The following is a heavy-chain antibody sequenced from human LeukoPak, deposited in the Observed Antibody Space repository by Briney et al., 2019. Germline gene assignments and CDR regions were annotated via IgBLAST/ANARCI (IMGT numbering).Heavy chain of an antibody. Sequence: SETLSLTCTVSGGSISSSSYYWGWIRQPPGKGLEWIGSIYYSGSTYYNPSLKSRVTISVDTSKNQFSLRLSSVTAADTAVYYCARDGSGNSNYFDFWGQGTLVTVSS. D-gene: IGHD3-10*01. J-gene: IGHJ4*02. CDR1: GGSISSSSYY. CDR2: IYYSGST. V-gene: IGHV4-39*07. CDR3: ARDGSGNSNYFDF.